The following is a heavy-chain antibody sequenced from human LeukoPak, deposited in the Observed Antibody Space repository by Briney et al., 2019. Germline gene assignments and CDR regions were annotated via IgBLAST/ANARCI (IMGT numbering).Heavy chain of an antibody. V-gene: IGHV3-74*01. Sequence: PGGSLRLSCAASGFTFDTYWMHWVRQAPGKGLVWVSRSNSDGSSTSYADSVKGRFIISRDNAKNTLYLQMNSLRAEDTAVYYCARSVSSWKDAFDIWGQGTMVTVSS. CDR3: ARSVSSWKDAFDI. CDR1: GFTFDTYW. D-gene: IGHD6-13*01. CDR2: SNSDGSST. J-gene: IGHJ3*02.